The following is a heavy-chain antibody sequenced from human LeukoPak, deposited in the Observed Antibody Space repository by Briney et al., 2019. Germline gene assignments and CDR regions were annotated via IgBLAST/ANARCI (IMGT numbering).Heavy chain of an antibody. CDR1: GGSFTGYY. CDR3: ASLTPTINYGSGTTIDY. V-gene: IGHV4-34*01. D-gene: IGHD3-10*01. Sequence: SETLSLTCAVYGGSFTGYYWSWIRQPPGKGLEWIREINHSGNTNYNPSLKSRVTISVDTSKNQFSLKLSSVTAADTAVYYCASLTPTINYGSGTTIDYWGQGTLVTVSS. J-gene: IGHJ4*02. CDR2: INHSGNT.